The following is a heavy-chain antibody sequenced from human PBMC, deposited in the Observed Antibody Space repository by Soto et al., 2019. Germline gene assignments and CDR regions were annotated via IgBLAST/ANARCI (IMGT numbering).Heavy chain of an antibody. CDR2: ISYDGSNK. Sequence: GGSLRLSCAASGFTFSSYAMHWVRQAPGKGLEWVAVISYDGSNKYYADSVKGRFTISRDNSKNTLYLKMNSLRAEDTAVYYCARDRAIVVVPAALDGIDPWGQGTLVTVSS. J-gene: IGHJ5*02. V-gene: IGHV3-30-3*01. CDR3: ARDRAIVVVPAALDGIDP. D-gene: IGHD2-2*01. CDR1: GFTFSSYA.